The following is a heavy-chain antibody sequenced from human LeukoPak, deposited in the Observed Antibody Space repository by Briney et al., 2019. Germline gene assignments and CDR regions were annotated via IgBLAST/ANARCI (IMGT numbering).Heavy chain of an antibody. CDR3: ARDSDDLNWFDP. J-gene: IGHJ5*02. CDR1: GFTFSSYG. V-gene: IGHV3-30*02. D-gene: IGHD2-21*02. CDR2: IRYDGSNK. Sequence: GGSLRLSCAASGFTFSSYGMHWVRQAPGKGLEWVAFIRYDGSNKYYADSVKGRFTISRDNSKNTLYLQMNSLRAEDTAVYYCARDSDDLNWFDPWGQGTLVTVSS.